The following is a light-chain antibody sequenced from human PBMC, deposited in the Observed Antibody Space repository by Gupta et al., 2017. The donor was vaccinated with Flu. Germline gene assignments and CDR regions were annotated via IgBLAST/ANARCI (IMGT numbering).Light chain of an antibody. CDR1: PRSVVSSARKTY. V-gene: IGKV4-1*01. Sequence: EQPATNCSTSPRSVVSSARKTYLVWYHQKPGQPPRLLIYGVSSRDSGVPDRLSGSGSGTDFTLTISRLEAEDVALYYCLQHTSGPRTFGQGTKLEIK. J-gene: IGKJ2*02. CDR2: GVS. CDR3: LQHTSGPRT.